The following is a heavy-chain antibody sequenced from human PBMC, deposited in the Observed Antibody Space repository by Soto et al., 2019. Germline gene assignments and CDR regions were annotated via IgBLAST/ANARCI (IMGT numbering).Heavy chain of an antibody. CDR2: INPSGGST. J-gene: IGHJ3*02. CDR3: ARGGLGAVRGCAFDI. CDR1: GSTFTGYY. V-gene: IGHV1-46*01. Sequence: ASVTVSCTAAGSTFTGYYMHLGRQAPEQGLEWMGIINPSGGSTSYAQKFQGRVTMTRDTSTSTVYMELSSLRSEDTAVYYCARGGLGAVRGCAFDIWGQGIMVNVSS. D-gene: IGHD1-26*01.